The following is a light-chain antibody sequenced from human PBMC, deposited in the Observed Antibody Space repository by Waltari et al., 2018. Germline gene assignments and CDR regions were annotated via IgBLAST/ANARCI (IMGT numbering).Light chain of an antibody. V-gene: IGKV6D-21*02. CDR3: HQSSGFPIT. CDR1: QSIGSS. Sequence: EIVLTQSLAFQSVTPKQKGTITCRASQSIGSSLHWYQQKPDQSPKLLIKFASQSISGVPSRFSGSGSGTDFTLTINSLEAEDAAAYYCHQSSGFPITFGQGTRLEIK. J-gene: IGKJ5*01. CDR2: FAS.